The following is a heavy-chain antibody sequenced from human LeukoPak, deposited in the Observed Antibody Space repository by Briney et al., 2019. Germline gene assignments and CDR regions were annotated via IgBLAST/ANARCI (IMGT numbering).Heavy chain of an antibody. Sequence: GASVKVSCKASGGTFSSYAISWVRQAPGQGLEWMGRIIPILGIANYAQEFQGRVTITADKSTSTAYMELSSLRSEDTAVYYCARGYSSGWDLFDYWGQGTLVTVSS. J-gene: IGHJ4*02. CDR2: IIPILGIA. V-gene: IGHV1-69*04. CDR1: GGTFSSYA. D-gene: IGHD6-19*01. CDR3: ARGYSSGWDLFDY.